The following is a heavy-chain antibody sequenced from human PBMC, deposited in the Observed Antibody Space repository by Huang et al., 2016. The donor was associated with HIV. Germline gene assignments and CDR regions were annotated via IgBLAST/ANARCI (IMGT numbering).Heavy chain of an antibody. CDR1: GGTFSSHG. CDR2: IIPGHVTA. J-gene: IGHJ6*03. V-gene: IGHV1-69*11. CDR3: ARVETFYDASGSHGEGPKNYYYYMDV. Sequence: QVQLVQSGAEVKKPGSSVKVSCKASGGTFSSHGISWVRQAPGPGREWMGCIIPGHVTANAPLKVRGRCTCTADESTSPAYMELTSLRSEDTAIYFCARVETFYDASGSHGEGPKNYYYYMDVWGKGTTVTVSS. D-gene: IGHD3-10*01.